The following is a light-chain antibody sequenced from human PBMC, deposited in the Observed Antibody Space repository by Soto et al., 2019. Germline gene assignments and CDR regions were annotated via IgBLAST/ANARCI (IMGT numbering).Light chain of an antibody. Sequence: IVMTQTPLSLSVTPGERAPISCKSSQSLLQSDGNTYLYWYLQKPGQPPQLLIYAVSNRFSGVPDRFSGSGSGTDFTLKISRLQAEDVAVYYCMQSIQLPRTFGHGTKVDIK. V-gene: IGKV2D-29*01. CDR1: QSLLQSDGNTY. J-gene: IGKJ1*01. CDR3: MQSIQLPRT. CDR2: AVS.